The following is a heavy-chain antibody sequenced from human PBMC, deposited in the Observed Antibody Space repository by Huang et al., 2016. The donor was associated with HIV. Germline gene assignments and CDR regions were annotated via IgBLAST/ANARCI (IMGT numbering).Heavy chain of an antibody. D-gene: IGHD1-1*01. V-gene: IGHV3-9*01. CDR3: AHLPEPSSPWTDY. CDR2: ITGDSDRV. Sequence: EVHLVESGGGLVQPGRSLRLSCGASGFTFDVFSIHWVRQRPWKGLEYVSGITGDSDRVFYAASVKGRCTISRDNAKNSLYLQMNSLRVEDTALYYCAHLPEPSSPWTDYWGQGTLVTVSS. J-gene: IGHJ4*02. CDR1: GFTFDVFS.